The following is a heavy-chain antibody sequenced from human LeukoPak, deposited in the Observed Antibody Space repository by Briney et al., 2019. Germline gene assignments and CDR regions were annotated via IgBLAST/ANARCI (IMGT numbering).Heavy chain of an antibody. CDR3: ASGGELRYFDWLLSPQSYYFDY. CDR2: INSDGSST. D-gene: IGHD3-9*01. CDR1: GFTFSSYW. V-gene: IGHV3-74*01. J-gene: IGHJ4*02. Sequence: WGSLRLSCAASGFTFSSYWMHWVRQAPGKGLVWVSRINSDGSSTSYADSVKGRFTISRDNAKNTLYLQMNSLRAEDTAVYYCASGGELRYFDWLLSPQSYYFDYWGQGTLVTVSS.